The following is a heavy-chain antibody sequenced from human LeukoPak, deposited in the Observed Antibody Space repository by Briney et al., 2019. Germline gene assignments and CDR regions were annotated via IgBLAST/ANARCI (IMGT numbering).Heavy chain of an antibody. Sequence: SETLSLTCTVSGGSISSYYWSWIRQPAGKGLEWIGRIYTSGSTNYNPSLKSRVTMSVDTSKNQFSLKLSSVTAADTAVYYCARGSYYYDSSGRLFDYWGQGTLVTVSS. CDR2: IYTSGST. D-gene: IGHD3-22*01. CDR3: ARGSYYYDSSGRLFDY. CDR1: GGSISSYY. J-gene: IGHJ4*02. V-gene: IGHV4-4*07.